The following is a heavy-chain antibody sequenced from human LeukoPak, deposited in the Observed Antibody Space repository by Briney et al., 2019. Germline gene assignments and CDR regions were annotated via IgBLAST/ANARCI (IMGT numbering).Heavy chain of an antibody. J-gene: IGHJ4*02. V-gene: IGHV4-39*01. D-gene: IGHD1-26*01. CDR2: IYYSGST. Sequence: SETLSLNCTVSGGSISSSSYYWGWIRQPPGKGLEWIGSIYYSGSTYYNPSLKSRVTISVDTSKNQFSLKLSSVTAADTAVYYCARIVGAAHFDYWGQGTLVTVSS. CDR3: ARIVGAAHFDY. CDR1: GGSISSSSYY.